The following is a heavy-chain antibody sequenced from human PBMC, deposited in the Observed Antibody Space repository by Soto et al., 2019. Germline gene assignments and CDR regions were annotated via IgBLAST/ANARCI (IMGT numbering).Heavy chain of an antibody. J-gene: IGHJ4*02. CDR1: GFTFSSYA. V-gene: IGHV3-23*01. D-gene: IGHD3-3*01. Sequence: GGSLRLSRAASGFTFSSYAMSWVRQAPGKGLEWVSAISGSGGSTYYADSVKGRFTISRDNSKNTLYLQMNSLRAEDTAVYYCAKGAVLVVVRLLEWLYGPDSWDQGPRVAVSS. CDR3: AKGAVLVVVRLLEWLYGPDS. CDR2: ISGSGGST.